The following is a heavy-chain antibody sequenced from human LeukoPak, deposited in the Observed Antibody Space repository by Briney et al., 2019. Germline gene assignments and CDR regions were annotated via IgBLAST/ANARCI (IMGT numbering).Heavy chain of an antibody. CDR2: ISAYNGNT. D-gene: IGHD5-18*01. CDR1: GYTFTSYG. V-gene: IGHV1-18*01. Sequence: ASVKVSCKASGYTFTSYGISWVRQAPGQGLEWMGWISAYNGNTNYAQKLQGRATMTRDTSTSTLYMELSSLRSEDTAVYYCAREIGPIQLHLWGSAFDYWGQGTLVTVSS. CDR3: AREIGPIQLHLWGSAFDY. J-gene: IGHJ4*02.